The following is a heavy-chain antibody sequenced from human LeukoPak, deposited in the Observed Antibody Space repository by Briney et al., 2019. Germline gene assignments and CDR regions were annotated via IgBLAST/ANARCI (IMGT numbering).Heavy chain of an antibody. J-gene: IGHJ4*02. CDR2: IYYSGNT. CDR1: GVSISRGGYS. D-gene: IGHD3/OR15-3a*01. CDR3: ARQTGSGLFILP. V-gene: IGHV4-30-2*03. Sequence: SETLSLTCAVSGVSISRGGYSWSWIRQPPGKGLEWIGSIYYSGNTYYNASLKSQVSISIDTSKNQFSLRLTSVTAADTAVYYCARQTGSGLFILPGGQGTLVTVSS.